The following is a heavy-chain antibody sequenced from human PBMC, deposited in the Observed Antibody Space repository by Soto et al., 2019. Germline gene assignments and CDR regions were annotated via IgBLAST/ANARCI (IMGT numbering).Heavy chain of an antibody. V-gene: IGHV4-31*03. CDR3: AGGGESEPDFDY. D-gene: IGHD3-16*01. CDR1: GGSISSGGYY. J-gene: IGHJ4*02. Sequence: SETLSLTCTVSGGSISSGGYYWSWIRQHPGKGLEWIGYIYYSGSTYYNPSLKSRVTISVDTSKNQFSLKLSSVTAADTAVYYCAGGGESEPDFDYWGQGTLVTVSS. CDR2: IYYSGST.